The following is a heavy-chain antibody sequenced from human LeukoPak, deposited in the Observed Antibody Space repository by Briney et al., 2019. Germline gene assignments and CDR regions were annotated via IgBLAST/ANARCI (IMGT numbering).Heavy chain of an antibody. CDR1: GFMFSTYW. CDR3: GGFGYEAAVDL. Sequence: GGSLRLSCVVSGFMFSTYWMTWVRQAPGKGLEWVANIKPDGSETYYVDSVKGRFTISRDNTKNLLYLQMNSLRGEDAAVYYCGGFGYEAAVDLWGQGTLVTVSS. V-gene: IGHV3-7*01. J-gene: IGHJ4*02. CDR2: IKPDGSET. D-gene: IGHD6-13*01.